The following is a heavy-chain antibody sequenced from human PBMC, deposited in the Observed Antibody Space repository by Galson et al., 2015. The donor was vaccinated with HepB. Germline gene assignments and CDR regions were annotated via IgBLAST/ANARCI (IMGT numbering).Heavy chain of an antibody. Sequence: FLRLSCAASGFSFSSYGMHWVRQAPGKGLEWVAVIWYDGSKEYYADSVKGRFTISRDNSNNTLYLQMNSLRAEDTAVYFCAGAYSSGWYDCWGQGTLVTVSS. V-gene: IGHV3-33*01. CDR2: IWYDGSKE. D-gene: IGHD3-22*01. CDR3: AGAYSSGWYDC. J-gene: IGHJ5*01. CDR1: GFSFSSYG.